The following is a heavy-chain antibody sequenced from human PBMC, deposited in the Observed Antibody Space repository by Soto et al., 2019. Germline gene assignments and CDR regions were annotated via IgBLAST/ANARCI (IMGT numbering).Heavy chain of an antibody. CDR2: FSVYNGNT. CDR1: GNPFISYA. CDR3: VWSCTRRSLSAY. V-gene: IGHV1-18*04. D-gene: IGHD2-15*01. J-gene: IGHJ1*01. Sequence: EASVNGACKASGNPFISYAISWVRQAPGQGLEWMGRFSVYNGNTIYAQKFHDRLTVTTDTSTTTAYMELRSLTSDDTAVYYCVWSCTRRSLSAYCGQRSLVTVSS.